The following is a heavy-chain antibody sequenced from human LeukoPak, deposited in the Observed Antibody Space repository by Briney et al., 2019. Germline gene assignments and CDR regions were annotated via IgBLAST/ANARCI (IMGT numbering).Heavy chain of an antibody. J-gene: IGHJ4*02. D-gene: IGHD6-19*01. CDR3: AREPDSSGEYWKGFFDY. V-gene: IGHV3-20*04. Sequence: GGSLRLSCAASGFTFDDYGMSWVRQVPGKGLEWVSGINCGGGSTSYADSVKGRFTITRDNAKSSLYLQMNSLRAEDTAFYYCAREPDSSGEYWKGFFDYWGQGTLVTVSS. CDR1: GFTFDDYG. CDR2: INCGGGST.